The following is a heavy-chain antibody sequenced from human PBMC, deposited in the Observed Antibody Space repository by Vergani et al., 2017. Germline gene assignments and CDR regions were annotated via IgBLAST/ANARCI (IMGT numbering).Heavy chain of an antibody. J-gene: IGHJ1*01. Sequence: QVQLQQWGAGLLKPSETLSLTCAVYGGSFSGYYWSWIRQPPGKGLEWIGEINHSGSTNYNPSLKSRVTISLDTSKNQFSLKLSSVTAADTAVYYCARGQSDTGYYVWGSYRYYFQHWGQGTLVTVSS. D-gene: IGHD3-16*02. V-gene: IGHV4-34*01. CDR3: ARGQSDTGYYVWGSYRYYFQH. CDR1: GGSFSGYY. CDR2: INHSGST.